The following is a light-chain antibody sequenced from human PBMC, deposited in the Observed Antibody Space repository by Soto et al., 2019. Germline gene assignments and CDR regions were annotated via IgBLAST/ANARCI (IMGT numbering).Light chain of an antibody. CDR3: SSYTGNANILYV. Sequence: QSALIQPPSASGSPGQSVTISCTGTSSDVGAYNYVSWYQLHPGKAPKLIISEVTKRPSGVPDRFSGSKSGNTASLTVSGLQAEYEADYHCSSYTGNANILYVFGSGTKLTVL. CDR2: EVT. CDR1: SSDVGAYNY. V-gene: IGLV2-8*01. J-gene: IGLJ1*01.